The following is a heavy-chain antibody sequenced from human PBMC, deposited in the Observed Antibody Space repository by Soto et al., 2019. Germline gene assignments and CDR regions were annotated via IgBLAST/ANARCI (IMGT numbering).Heavy chain of an antibody. CDR2: IIPIFGTA. J-gene: IGHJ6*02. CDR3: AREIGGSSSYYYYGMDV. Sequence: QVQLVQSGAEVKKPGSSVKVSCKASGGTFSSYAISWVRQAPGQGLEWMGGIIPIFGTANYAQKFQGRVTITADESTSTAYREPRSLRSEEKAVYYCAREIGGSSSYYYYGMDVWGQGTKVPVSS. CDR1: GGTFSSYA. D-gene: IGHD6-6*01. V-gene: IGHV1-69*12.